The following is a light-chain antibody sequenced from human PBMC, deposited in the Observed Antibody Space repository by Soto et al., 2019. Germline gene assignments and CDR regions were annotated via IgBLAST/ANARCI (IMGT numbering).Light chain of an antibody. J-gene: IGKJ1*01. CDR1: QTISSS. Sequence: DIQMPQSPSTVSGSVGDIVTITFRASQTISSSLAWYQQKPGEARKLLIDKSSTLKSGVPSRLSGSGSGTTFTLTISSLHSDDFSTYYCLQYNGYYRTFGQGTKVDIK. CDR3: LQYNGYYRT. V-gene: IGKV1-5*03. CDR2: KSS.